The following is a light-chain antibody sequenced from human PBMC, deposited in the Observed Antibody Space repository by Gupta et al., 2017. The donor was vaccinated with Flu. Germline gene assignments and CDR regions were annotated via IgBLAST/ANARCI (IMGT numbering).Light chain of an antibody. Sequence: QSVLTQPPYVTAAPGHKVTSPCSNLGSHYLSWYQQRAAAAPNLLIYENSKRHQGRTGVFSRSRAGTSATVAITGLQTGEEDIYYCGTWENSRNNARLFGTGTEVTVL. CDR1: NLGSHY. CDR3: GTWENSRNNARL. J-gene: IGLJ1*01. CDR2: ENS. V-gene: IGLV1-51*02.